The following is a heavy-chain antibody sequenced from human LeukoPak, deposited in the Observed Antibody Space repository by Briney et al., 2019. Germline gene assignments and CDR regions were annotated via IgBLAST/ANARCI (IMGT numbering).Heavy chain of an antibody. CDR2: IYYSGTT. Sequence: SETLSLTCTVSGDSISNYYWSWIRQPPGKGLEWIGYIYYSGTTNYNPSLKSRVTISVDTSKNQFSLKLSSVTAADTAVYYCARLSLKVLEWSPTKGKETHYFDYWGQGTLVTVSS. CDR1: GDSISNYY. J-gene: IGHJ4*02. CDR3: ARLSLKVLEWSPTKGKETHYFDY. V-gene: IGHV4-59*01. D-gene: IGHD3-3*01.